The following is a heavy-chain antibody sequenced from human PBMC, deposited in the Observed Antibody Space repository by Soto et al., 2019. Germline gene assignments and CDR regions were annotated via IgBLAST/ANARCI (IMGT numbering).Heavy chain of an antibody. Sequence: VKVSCKASGGTFSSYAISWVRQAPGQGLEWMGGIIPIFGTANYAQKFQGRVTITADESTSTAYMELSSLRSEDTAVYYCASFVYYYDSSGKRVGDAFDIWGQGTMVTVSS. D-gene: IGHD3-22*01. CDR3: ASFVYYYDSSGKRVGDAFDI. V-gene: IGHV1-69*13. J-gene: IGHJ3*02. CDR1: GGTFSSYA. CDR2: IIPIFGTA.